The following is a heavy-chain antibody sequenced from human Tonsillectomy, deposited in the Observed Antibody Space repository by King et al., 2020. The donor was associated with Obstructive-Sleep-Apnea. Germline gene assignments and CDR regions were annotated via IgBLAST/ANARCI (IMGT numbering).Heavy chain of an antibody. D-gene: IGHD5-12*01. Sequence: VQLVESGAEVKKPGASVKISCKASGYILTSYDMHWVRQVPGQGLEWMGDFNPGGGATTLAKGFHGRVSMTTDTSTSTVYMELRRLGSEDTAVYFCARDSGFAPFDFWGRGTLVAVSS. V-gene: IGHV1-46*01. J-gene: IGHJ4*02. CDR2: FNPGGGAT. CDR1: GYILTSYD. CDR3: ARDSGFAPFDF.